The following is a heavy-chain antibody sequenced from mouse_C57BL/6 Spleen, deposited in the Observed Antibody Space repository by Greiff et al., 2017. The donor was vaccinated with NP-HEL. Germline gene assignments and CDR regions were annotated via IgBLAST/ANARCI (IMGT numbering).Heavy chain of an antibody. Sequence: VKLQESGAELAKPGASVKLSCKASGYTFTSYWMHWVNQRPGQGLEWIGYINPSSGYTTYNQKFKDKATLTADKSSSTAYMQLSSLTYEDSAVDYCATTVVEDWYFDVWGTGTTVTVSS. CDR2: INPSSGYT. D-gene: IGHD1-1*01. J-gene: IGHJ1*03. CDR1: GYTFTSYW. V-gene: IGHV1-7*01. CDR3: ATTVVEDWYFDV.